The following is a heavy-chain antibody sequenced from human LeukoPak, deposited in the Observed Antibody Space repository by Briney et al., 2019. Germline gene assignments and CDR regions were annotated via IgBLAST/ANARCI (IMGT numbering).Heavy chain of an antibody. CDR3: ARGEGTLAGRRWPYSFYYYVDV. D-gene: IGHD6-19*01. CDR2: INHGGTT. J-gene: IGHJ6*03. CDR1: GGSFSDYY. Sequence: PSETLSLTCVVYGGSFSDYYWTWVRQPPGQGLQWIGEINHGGTTKYNPSLKSRVAISIHTSNNQFSLKLNSVTAADTAVYYCARGEGTLAGRRWPYSFYYYVDVWGKGTTVTVSS. V-gene: IGHV4-34*01.